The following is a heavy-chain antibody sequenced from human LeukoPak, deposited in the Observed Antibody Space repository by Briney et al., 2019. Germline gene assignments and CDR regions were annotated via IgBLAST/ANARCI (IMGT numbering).Heavy chain of an antibody. CDR1: GYIFTNYW. V-gene: IGHV5-51*01. J-gene: IGHJ5*02. CDR3: ARRATGTTKWFDP. Sequence: NPGESLKISCKGSGYIFTNYWIGWVRQMPGKGLEWMGIIYPGDSDTRYSPSFQGQVTMSADKSISTAYLKWSSLKASDTVMYYCARRATGTTKWFDPWGQGTLVTVSS. CDR2: IYPGDSDT. D-gene: IGHD1-1*01.